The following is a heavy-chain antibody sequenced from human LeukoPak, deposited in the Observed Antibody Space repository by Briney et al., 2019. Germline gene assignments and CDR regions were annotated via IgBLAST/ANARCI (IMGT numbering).Heavy chain of an antibody. J-gene: IGHJ3*02. V-gene: IGHV3-21*01. Sequence: PGGSLRLSCAASGFSFRYYSMTWVRQAPGKGLEWVSSISSSGDYIYNADSVKGRFAISRDNAKNSLDLQMNSLRVEDTAVYYCARAQGEWVSNAFDIWGQGTMVTVSS. CDR1: GFSFRYYS. CDR3: ARAQGEWVSNAFDI. D-gene: IGHD2/OR15-2a*01. CDR2: ISSSGDYI.